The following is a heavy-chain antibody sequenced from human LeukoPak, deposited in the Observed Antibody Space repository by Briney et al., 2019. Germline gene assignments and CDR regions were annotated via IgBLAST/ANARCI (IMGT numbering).Heavy chain of an antibody. J-gene: IGHJ6*03. Sequence: GGSLRLSCAASGFTFSSYSMNWVRQAPGEGLKWVSSITSSNNYIYYGDSVKGRFTISRDDAKNSLFLQMNSLRAEDTATYYCARGEFGDYYYFYMDVWGKGTTVTVSS. CDR3: ARGEFGDYYYFYMDV. CDR2: ITSSNNYI. D-gene: IGHD2/OR15-2a*01. CDR1: GFTFSSYS. V-gene: IGHV3-21*01.